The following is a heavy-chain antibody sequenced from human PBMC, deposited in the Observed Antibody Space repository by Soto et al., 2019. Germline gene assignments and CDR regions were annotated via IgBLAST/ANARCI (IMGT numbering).Heavy chain of an antibody. CDR3: VRQGIDYLHGLVDV. CDR2: VYYTGDT. D-gene: IGHD5-12*01. CDR1: SGPSRSHN. J-gene: IGHJ6*02. Sequence: QVQVQQSGPGLVKPSETLSLTCTVSSGPSRSHNWGWIRQPPGRGLEWIGYVYYTGDTSYNPSLTSRVTISADTSTNPISLTLRSVTAADTAVYYCVRQGIDYLHGLVDVWGQGTTVSVSS. V-gene: IGHV4-59*08.